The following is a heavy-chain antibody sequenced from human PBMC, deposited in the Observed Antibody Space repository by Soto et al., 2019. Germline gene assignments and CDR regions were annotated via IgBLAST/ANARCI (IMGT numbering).Heavy chain of an antibody. CDR1: GFTFSNYA. V-gene: IGHV3-23*01. D-gene: IGHD6-6*01. J-gene: IGHJ4*02. CDR3: AKDYSSSSIWRPYFDH. Sequence: EVQLLESGGGLVQPGGSLRLSCAASGFTFSNYAMTWVRQAAGKGLEWVSGLSGSGDSTYYADSVKGRFTVSRDNSKNTLFPLMSNQRADDTAVYYCAKDYSSSSIWRPYFDHWGQGTLVTVSS. CDR2: LSGSGDST.